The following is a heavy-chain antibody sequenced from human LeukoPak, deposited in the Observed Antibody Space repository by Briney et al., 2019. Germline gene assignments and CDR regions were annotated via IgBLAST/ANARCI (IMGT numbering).Heavy chain of an antibody. Sequence: GRSLRLSCAASGFTFSSYAMSWVRQAPGKGLEWVSVISGSGGSTYYADSVKGRFTITRDNSENTLYLQMNSLRAEDTAVYYCAKAIPAAIGGFDYWGQGTLVTVSS. J-gene: IGHJ4*02. CDR3: AKAIPAAIGGFDY. D-gene: IGHD2-2*01. V-gene: IGHV3-23*01. CDR2: ISGSGGST. CDR1: GFTFSSYA.